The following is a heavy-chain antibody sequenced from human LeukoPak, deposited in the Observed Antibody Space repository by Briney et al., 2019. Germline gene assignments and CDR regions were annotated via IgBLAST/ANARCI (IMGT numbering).Heavy chain of an antibody. V-gene: IGHV1-8*01. Sequence: GASVKVSCEASGYTFTSYDINWVRQATGQGLGWMGWMNPNSGNTGYAQKFQGRVTMTRNTSISTAYMELSSLRSEDTAVYYCARGRGYSYGLYRSEIDYWGQGTLVTVSS. J-gene: IGHJ4*02. CDR1: GYTFTSYD. CDR2: MNPNSGNT. D-gene: IGHD5-18*01. CDR3: ARGRGYSYGLYRSEIDY.